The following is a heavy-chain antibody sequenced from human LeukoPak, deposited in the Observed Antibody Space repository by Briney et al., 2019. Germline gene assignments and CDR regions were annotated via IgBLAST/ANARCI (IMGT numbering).Heavy chain of an antibody. J-gene: IGHJ4*02. CDR3: VTGQLDSLYYFDY. Sequence: GGSLRLSCAASGFTFSSYEMNWVRQAPGKGLEWVSYISSSGSTIYYADSVKGRFTISRGNAKNTLYLQMNSLRAEDTAVYYCVTGQLDSLYYFDYWGQGTLVTVSS. CDR1: GFTFSSYE. CDR2: ISSSGSTI. V-gene: IGHV3-48*03. D-gene: IGHD1-1*01.